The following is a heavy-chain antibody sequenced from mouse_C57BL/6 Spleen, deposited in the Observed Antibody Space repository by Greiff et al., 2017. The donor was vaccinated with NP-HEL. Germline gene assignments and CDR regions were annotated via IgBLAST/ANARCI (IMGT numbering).Heavy chain of an antibody. Sequence: VQLQQSGPELVKPGASVKMSCKASGYTFTDYNMHWVKQSHGKSLEWIGYINPNNGGTSYNQKFKGKATLTVNKSSSTAYMELRSLTSEDSAVYYCASPLTGNYYAMDGWGQGTSVTVSS. V-gene: IGHV1-22*01. J-gene: IGHJ4*01. CDR1: GYTFTDYN. CDR2: INPNNGGT. D-gene: IGHD4-1*01. CDR3: ASPLTGNYYAMDG.